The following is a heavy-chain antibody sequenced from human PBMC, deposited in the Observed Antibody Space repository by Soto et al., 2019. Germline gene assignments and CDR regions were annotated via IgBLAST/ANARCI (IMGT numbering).Heavy chain of an antibody. CDR3: AREGPPIRAHNPPEYFQH. Sequence: QLQLQESGPGLVKPSETLSLTCTVSGDSISTRSNYWAWIRQHPGKGLEWIGSIYYTGGTYYNPSLKSRVTLFLDTSKNQFSLNLNSVTAADTAVYYCAREGPPIRAHNPPEYFQHWGQGTPVTVSS. J-gene: IGHJ1*01. CDR2: IYYTGGT. V-gene: IGHV4-39*02. CDR1: GDSISTRSNY.